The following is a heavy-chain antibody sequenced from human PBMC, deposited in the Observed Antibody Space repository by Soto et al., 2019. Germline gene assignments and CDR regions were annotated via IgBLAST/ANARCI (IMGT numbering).Heavy chain of an antibody. CDR1: GFPFSSYW. Sequence: EVQLVESGGGLVQPGGSLRLSCAASGFPFSSYWMSWVRQTPGMGLEWVATIKQDGSTKQYVDSVKGRFTISRDNAHNSLYLQMNSLRAEDTALYYCGTLRRSAISGDVWGNGTTVTVSS. J-gene: IGHJ6*04. D-gene: IGHD2-2*01. CDR3: GTLRRSAISGDV. CDR2: IKQDGSTK. V-gene: IGHV3-7*01.